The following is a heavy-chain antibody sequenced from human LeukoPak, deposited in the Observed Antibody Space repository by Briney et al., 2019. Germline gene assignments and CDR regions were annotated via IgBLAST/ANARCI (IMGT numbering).Heavy chain of an antibody. D-gene: IGHD2-2*01. J-gene: IGHJ4*02. CDR3: ARETYCTSTNCPIGDYFDY. V-gene: IGHV3-11*04. Sequence: GGSLRLSCAASGFTFDDYGMSWVRQAPGKGLEWVSYISSSGSTIYYADSVKGRFTISRDNAKNSLYLQMNSLRAEDTAVYYCARETYCTSTNCPIGDYFDYWGQGTLVTVSS. CDR2: ISSSGSTI. CDR1: GFTFDDYG.